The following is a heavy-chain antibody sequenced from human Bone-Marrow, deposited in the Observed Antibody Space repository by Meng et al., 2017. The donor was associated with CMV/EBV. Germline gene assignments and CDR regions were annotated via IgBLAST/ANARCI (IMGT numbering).Heavy chain of an antibody. CDR1: GGTFSSYA. V-gene: IGHV1-69*05. D-gene: IGHD2-2*01. Sequence: SVKVSCKASGGTFSSYAISWVRQAPGQGLEWMGGIIPIFGTANYAQKFQGRVTITTDESTSTAYMELSSLRSEDTAVYYCARGGSSTSYYQHYYYGMDVWGQGTTVT. CDR2: IIPIFGTA. J-gene: IGHJ6*02. CDR3: ARGGSSTSYYQHYYYGMDV.